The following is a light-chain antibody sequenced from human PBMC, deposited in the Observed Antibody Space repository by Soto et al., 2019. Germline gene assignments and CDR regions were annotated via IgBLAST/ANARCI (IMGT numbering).Light chain of an antibody. CDR1: QDISNY. CDR3: QQSYSTPPT. CDR2: DSS. Sequence: DIQMPQSPSSLSASLGDRVTITFQASQDISNYLNFYQQKPWKAPKLLIYDSSNLETGVPSRFGGSGSGTDFTLTISRLQPEDFATYYVQQSYSTPPTFGQGTKV. V-gene: IGKV1-39*01. J-gene: IGKJ1*01.